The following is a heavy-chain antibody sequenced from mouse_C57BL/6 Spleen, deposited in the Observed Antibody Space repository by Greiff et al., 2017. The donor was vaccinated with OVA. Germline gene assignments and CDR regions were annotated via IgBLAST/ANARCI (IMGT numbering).Heavy chain of an antibody. V-gene: IGHV1-80*01. D-gene: IGHD1-1*01. J-gene: IGHJ2*01. CDR3: ARATVVNYFDD. CDR2: IYPGDGDT. Sequence: VQLQQSGAELVKPGASVKISCKASGYAFSSYWMNWVKQRPGKGLEWIGQIYPGDGDTNYNGKFKGKATLTADKSSSTAYMQLSSLTSEDSAVYFCARATVVNYFDDWGKGTTLTVSS. CDR1: GYAFSSYW.